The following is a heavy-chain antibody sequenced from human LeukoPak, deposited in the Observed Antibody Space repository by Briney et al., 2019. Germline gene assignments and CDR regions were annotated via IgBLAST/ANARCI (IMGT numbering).Heavy chain of an antibody. CDR3: AKMYGGTYIGN. CDR1: EFSVGSNY. V-gene: IGHV3-21*01. D-gene: IGHD1-26*01. CDR2: ISSSSSYI. J-gene: IGHJ4*02. Sequence: GGSLRLSCAASEFSVGSNYMTWVRQAPGKGLEWVSSISSSSSYIYYADSVKGRFTISRDNSKNSLYLQMNSLRAEDTAVYYCAKMYGGTYIGNWGQGTLVTVSA.